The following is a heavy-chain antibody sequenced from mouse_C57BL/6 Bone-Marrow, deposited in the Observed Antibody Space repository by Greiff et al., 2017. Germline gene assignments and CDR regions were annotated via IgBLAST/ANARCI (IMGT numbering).Heavy chain of an antibody. V-gene: IGHV5-12*01. J-gene: IGHJ3*01. Sequence: EVKLMESGGGLVQPGGSLKLSCAASGFTFSDYYMYWVRQTPEKRLEWVAYISNGGGSTYYPDTVKGRFTVSRDNAKNTRYLQMIRLKSEDSAIYYCARPANVAFFAYWGQGTLVTVSA. D-gene: IGHD4-1*01. CDR1: GFTFSDYY. CDR2: ISNGGGST. CDR3: ARPANVAFFAY.